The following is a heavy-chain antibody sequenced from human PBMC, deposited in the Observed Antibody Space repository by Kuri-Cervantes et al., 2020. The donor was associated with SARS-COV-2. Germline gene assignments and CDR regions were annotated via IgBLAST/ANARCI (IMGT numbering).Heavy chain of an antibody. CDR3: TRCCVFSSNWFDP. V-gene: IGHV3-33*01. CDR2: IWYDGSNK. J-gene: IGHJ5*02. CDR1: GFTFSSYG. Sequence: GGSLRLSCAASGFTFSSYGMHWVRQAPGKGLEWVAVIWYDGSNKYYADSVKGRFTISRDNSKNTLYLQMNSLRAEDTAVYYCTRCCVFSSNWFDPWGQGTLVTVSS. D-gene: IGHD2-21*01.